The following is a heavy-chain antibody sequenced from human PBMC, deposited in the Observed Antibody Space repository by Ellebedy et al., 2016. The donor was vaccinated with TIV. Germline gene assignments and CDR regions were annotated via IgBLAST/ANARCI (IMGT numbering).Heavy chain of an antibody. D-gene: IGHD3-10*01. CDR1: GGSFSTYD. Sequence: MPSETLSLTCEVSGGSFSTYDWTWIRQPPGKGLEWIGEINHSGSTTYNPALKSRITISLDASKKQIFLRLNSVTAADTAVYFYARGGRLPNFWGPGTLVTVSS. V-gene: IGHV4-34*01. CDR2: INHSGST. CDR3: ARGGRLPNF. J-gene: IGHJ4*02.